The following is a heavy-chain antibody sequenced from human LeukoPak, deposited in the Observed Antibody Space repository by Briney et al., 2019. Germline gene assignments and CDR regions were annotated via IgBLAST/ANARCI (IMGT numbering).Heavy chain of an antibody. D-gene: IGHD2-2*01. CDR3: TTGTGVVPAASFDY. V-gene: IGHV3-11*04. J-gene: IGHJ4*02. Sequence: GGSLRLSCAASGFTFSDYYMSWIRQAPGKGLEWVSYISSSGSTIYYADSVKGRFTISRDNAKNSLYLQMNSLRAEDTAVYYCTTGTGVVPAASFDYWGQGTLVTVSS. CDR2: ISSSGSTI. CDR1: GFTFSDYY.